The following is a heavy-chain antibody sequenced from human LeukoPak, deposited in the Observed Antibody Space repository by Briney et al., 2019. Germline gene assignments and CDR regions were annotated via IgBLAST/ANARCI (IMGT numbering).Heavy chain of an antibody. V-gene: IGHV1-18*01. CDR2: ISAYNGNT. D-gene: IGHD3-10*01. CDR1: GYTFTSYG. Sequence: GASVKVSCKASGYTFTSYGISWVRQAPGQGLEWMGWISAYNGNTNYAQKLQGRVTMTTDTSTSTAYMELRSLGSDDTAVYYCARNLITMVRGGNWFDPWGQGTLVTVSS. CDR3: ARNLITMVRGGNWFDP. J-gene: IGHJ5*02.